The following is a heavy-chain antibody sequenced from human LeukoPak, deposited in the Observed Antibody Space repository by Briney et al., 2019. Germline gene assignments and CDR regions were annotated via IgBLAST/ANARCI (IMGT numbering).Heavy chain of an antibody. Sequence: SETLSLTCTVSGGSISSYYWSWIRQPPGKGLEWIGYIYYSGSTNYNPSLKSRVTISVDTPKNQFSLKLSSVTAADTAVYYCARGGYGGSSGLDAFDIWGQGTMVTVSS. CDR1: GGSISSYY. CDR3: ARGGYGGSSGLDAFDI. CDR2: IYYSGST. V-gene: IGHV4-59*01. D-gene: IGHD1-26*01. J-gene: IGHJ3*02.